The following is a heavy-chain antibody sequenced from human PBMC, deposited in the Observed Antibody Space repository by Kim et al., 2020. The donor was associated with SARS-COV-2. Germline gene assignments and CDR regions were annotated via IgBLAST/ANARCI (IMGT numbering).Heavy chain of an antibody. J-gene: IGHJ3*02. D-gene: IGHD6-19*01. CDR3: ARMGSSGWFESAFDI. V-gene: IGHV4-59*01. Sequence: PDLKSRVTISVDTSKNQFSLKLNSVTAADTAVYYCARMGSSGWFESAFDIWGQGTMVTVSS.